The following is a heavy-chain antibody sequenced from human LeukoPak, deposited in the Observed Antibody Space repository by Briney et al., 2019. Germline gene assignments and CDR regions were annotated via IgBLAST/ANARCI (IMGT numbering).Heavy chain of an antibody. CDR3: ARDRRGTGGSGSYYIPFDY. V-gene: IGHV3-48*04. J-gene: IGHJ4*02. Sequence: PGGSLRLSCAASGFTFSTYSMTWVRQAPGKGLEWISHISAASWGIKYADSVKGRFTISRDNAKNSLYLQMNSLRAEDTAVYYCARDRRGTGGSGSYYIPFDYWGQGTLVTVSS. D-gene: IGHD3-10*01. CDR1: GFTFSTYS. CDR2: ISAASWGI.